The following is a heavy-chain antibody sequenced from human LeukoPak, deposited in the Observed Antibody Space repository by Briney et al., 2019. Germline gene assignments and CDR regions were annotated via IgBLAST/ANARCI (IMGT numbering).Heavy chain of an antibody. CDR1: GFTFNSYG. J-gene: IGHJ5*02. V-gene: IGHV3-48*01. CDR3: ARYYYDSSGYYKLYGPANNWFDP. D-gene: IGHD3-22*01. Sequence: GGSLRLSCAASGFTFNSYGMNWVRQAPGKGLEWVSYISSSRYTIYYADSVKGRFTISRDNAKNSLFLQMNSLRAEDTAVYYCARYYYDSSGYYKLYGPANNWFDPWGQGTLVTVSS. CDR2: ISSSRYTI.